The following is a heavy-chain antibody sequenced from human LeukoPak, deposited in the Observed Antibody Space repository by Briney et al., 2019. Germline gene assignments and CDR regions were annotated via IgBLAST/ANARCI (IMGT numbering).Heavy chain of an antibody. CDR1: GFTCSSYS. D-gene: IGHD4-23*01. CDR3: ARDLDGGRGKDY. J-gene: IGHJ4*02. CDR2: LTSSSSTI. V-gene: IGHV3-48*02. Sequence: GGSLRLSCAASGFTCSSYSRNWVRQAPAEGLEWVSYLTSSSSTIYYADSVKGRFTISRDNAQNSLYLQMNSLRDEDTAVYYCARDLDGGRGKDYWGQGTLVTVSS.